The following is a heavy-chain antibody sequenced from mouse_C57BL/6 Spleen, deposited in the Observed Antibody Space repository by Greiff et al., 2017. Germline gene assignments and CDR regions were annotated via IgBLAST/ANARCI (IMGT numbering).Heavy chain of an antibody. J-gene: IGHJ2*01. CDR1: GYAFSSSW. CDR3: ARWDGYYYFDY. Sequence: VQGVESGPELVKPGASVKISCKASGYAFSSSWMNWVKQRPGKGLEWIGRLYPGDGDTNYNGKFKGKATLTADKSSSTAYMQLSSLTSEDSAVYFCARWDGYYYFDYWGQGTTLTVSS. D-gene: IGHD2-3*01. CDR2: LYPGDGDT. V-gene: IGHV1-82*01.